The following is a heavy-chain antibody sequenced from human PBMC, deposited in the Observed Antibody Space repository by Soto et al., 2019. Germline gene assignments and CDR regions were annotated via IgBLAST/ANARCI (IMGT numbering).Heavy chain of an antibody. CDR1: GFTFSNFA. CDR3: TTALLPPLDSSGWYRVLDY. CDR2: ISGTDDYT. Sequence: PGGSLRLSCAASGFTFSNFAMTWVRQAPGEGLEWVSSISGTDDYTDYAAPVKGRFTISRDDSKNTLYLQMNSLKTEDTAVYYCTTALLPPLDSSGWYRVLDYWGQGTLVTVSS. J-gene: IGHJ4*02. V-gene: IGHV3-15*07. D-gene: IGHD6-19*01.